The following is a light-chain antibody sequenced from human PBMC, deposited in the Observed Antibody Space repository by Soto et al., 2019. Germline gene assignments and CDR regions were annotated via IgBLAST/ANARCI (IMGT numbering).Light chain of an antibody. V-gene: IGLV2-14*01. CDR2: EVS. J-gene: IGLJ2*01. CDR3: SSYTTRSTLV. CDR1: SSDVGAYNH. Sequence: QSALTQPASVSGSPGQSSTISCTGTSSDVGAYNHVSWYQQHPGKAPKLIISEVSNRPSGISDRFSGSKSGNTASLTISGLQTEDEADYYCSSYTTRSTLVFGGGTKLTVL.